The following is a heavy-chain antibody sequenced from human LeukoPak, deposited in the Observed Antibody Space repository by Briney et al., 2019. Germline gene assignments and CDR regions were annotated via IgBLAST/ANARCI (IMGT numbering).Heavy chain of an antibody. Sequence: SETLSLTYAFSWVSICIYYWSCVREPPGKGLEWIGYIYTRGSTNYNPSLKSRVTISLDTSKNQFSLKLSSVTAADTAVYYCARGFPFDYWGQGTLVTVSS. CDR2: IYTRGST. D-gene: IGHD2-21*01. V-gene: IGHV4-4*09. CDR3: ARGFPFDY. CDR1: WVSICIYY. J-gene: IGHJ4*02.